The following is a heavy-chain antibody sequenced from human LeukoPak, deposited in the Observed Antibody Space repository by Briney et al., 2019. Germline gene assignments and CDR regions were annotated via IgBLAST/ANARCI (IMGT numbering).Heavy chain of an antibody. J-gene: IGHJ4*02. D-gene: IGHD3-9*01. V-gene: IGHV4-4*02. Sequence: SGTLSLTCVVSGGSIIRNNWWSWVRPSPEKGLEWIGEIDHSGNTNYKSSLKSRVTMSVDRSKNQFSLKLTSVTAADTAVYYCATYYNILTGYTFDSWGQGTLVTVFS. CDR1: GGSIIRNNW. CDR3: ATYYNILTGYTFDS. CDR2: IDHSGNT.